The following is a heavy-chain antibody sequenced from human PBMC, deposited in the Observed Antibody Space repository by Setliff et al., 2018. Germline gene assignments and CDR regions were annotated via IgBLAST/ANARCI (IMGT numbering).Heavy chain of an antibody. CDR2: IWDDGGNK. CDR3: AKWGVRELLLYYFDY. Sequence: GGSLRLSCAASGFTFSTYWMSWVRQAPGKGLEWVAVIWDDGGNKYHADSVKGRFTISRDNSKNTLYLQMNSLRAEDTAVYYCAKWGVRELLLYYFDYWGQGTLVTVSS. CDR1: GFTFSTYW. D-gene: IGHD1-26*01. J-gene: IGHJ4*02. V-gene: IGHV3-33*06.